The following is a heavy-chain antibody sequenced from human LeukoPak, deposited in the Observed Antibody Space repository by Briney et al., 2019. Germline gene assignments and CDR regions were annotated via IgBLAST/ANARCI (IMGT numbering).Heavy chain of an antibody. V-gene: IGHV4-39*01. CDR3: ARHAHYSDSSGFYYLFDY. CDR2: IYYSGNT. J-gene: IGHJ4*02. Sequence: SETLSLTCTVSGGSISSTSYYWGWIRQPPGKGLEWIGSIYYSGNTYDNPSLKSRVTISVDTSKNQFSLKLSSVTAADTAVYYCARHAHYSDSSGFYYLFDYWGQGTLVTVSS. D-gene: IGHD3-22*01. CDR1: GGSISSTSYY.